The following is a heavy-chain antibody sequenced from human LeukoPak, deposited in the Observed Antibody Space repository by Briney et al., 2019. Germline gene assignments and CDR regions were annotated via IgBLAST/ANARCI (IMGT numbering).Heavy chain of an antibody. CDR2: IWYDGNDK. CDR3: ATLAPCSGGTCCSDY. CDR1: GFSFSSYG. Sequence: PGGSLRLSCAASGFSFSSYGMHWVRQAPGKGLEWVAVIWYDGNDKYYADSVKGRFTISRDNSKNTLYLQMNSLRAEDTAMYYCATLAPCSGGTCCSDYWGQGTLVTVSS. J-gene: IGHJ4*02. D-gene: IGHD2-15*01. V-gene: IGHV3-33*01.